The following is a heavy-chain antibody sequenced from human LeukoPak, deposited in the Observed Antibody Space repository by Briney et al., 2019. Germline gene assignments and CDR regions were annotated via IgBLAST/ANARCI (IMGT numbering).Heavy chain of an antibody. CDR2: INPNSGST. Sequence: ASAKVSCKASGYTFTGYYMHWVRQAPGQGLEWMGWINPNSGSTTYAQKFQGRVTMTRDTSISTAYMELSRPTSDDTAVYYCARVGIAVTGDYFDYWGQGTLVTVSS. CDR3: ARVGIAVTGDYFDY. CDR1: GYTFTGYY. J-gene: IGHJ4*02. D-gene: IGHD6-19*01. V-gene: IGHV1-2*02.